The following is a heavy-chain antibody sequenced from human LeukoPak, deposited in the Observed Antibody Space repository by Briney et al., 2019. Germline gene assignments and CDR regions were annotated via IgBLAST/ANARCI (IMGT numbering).Heavy chain of an antibody. CDR2: IWQDGRQK. CDR1: GFAFNTYA. V-gene: IGHV3-33*01. D-gene: IGHD3-10*01. CDR3: AREIFGSGSYPDY. Sequence: GGALRHSCEASGFAFNTYAMHWVGQAPGKGLDGVTLIWQDGRQKFYMDSVRGRFTISRDSSKKTVYLQMNGLRAEDPAVYYCAREIFGSGSYPDYWGQGTLVAVPS. J-gene: IGHJ4*02.